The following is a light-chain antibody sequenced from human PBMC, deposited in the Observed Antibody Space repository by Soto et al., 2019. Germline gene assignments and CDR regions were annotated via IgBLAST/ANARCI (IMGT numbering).Light chain of an antibody. J-gene: IGLJ2*01. CDR1: SSDVGGYNY. Sequence: QSALTQPASVSGSPGHSITISCTGTSSDVGGYNYVSWYQQHPGKAPILMIYDVSNRPSGVSNRLSGSKSGNTASLTISGLQAEDEADYYCSSYTRSSTLVVFGGGTKLTVL. CDR2: DVS. V-gene: IGLV2-14*01. CDR3: SSYTRSSTLVV.